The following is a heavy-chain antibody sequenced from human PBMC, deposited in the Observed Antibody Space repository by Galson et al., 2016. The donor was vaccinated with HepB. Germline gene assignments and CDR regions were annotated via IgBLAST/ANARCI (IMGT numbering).Heavy chain of an antibody. CDR2: IYPSDSDT. Sequence: QSGAEVKKTGESLKISCKASGYSFATYWIGWVRQMPGKGLEWMGIIYPSDSDTRYGPSFQGQITISVDKYITTAYLQWTSLQASDTAMYYCALPFDSSSSGLGRRDPFDIWGQGILVTVSS. J-gene: IGHJ3*02. D-gene: IGHD3-22*01. CDR1: GYSFATYW. V-gene: IGHV5-51*03. CDR3: ALPFDSSSSGLGRRDPFDI.